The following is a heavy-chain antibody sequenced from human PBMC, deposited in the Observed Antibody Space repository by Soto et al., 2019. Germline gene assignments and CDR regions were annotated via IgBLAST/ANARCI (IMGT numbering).Heavy chain of an antibody. CDR1: GFTFSSYA. CDR3: AREGSVGANAFDI. Sequence: LSLTCAASGFTFSSYAMHWVRQAPGKGLEWVAVISYDGSNKYYADSVKGRFTISRDNSKNTLYLQMNSLRAEDTAVYYCAREGSVGANAFDIWGQGTMVTVSS. J-gene: IGHJ3*02. V-gene: IGHV3-30*04. CDR2: ISYDGSNK. D-gene: IGHD1-26*01.